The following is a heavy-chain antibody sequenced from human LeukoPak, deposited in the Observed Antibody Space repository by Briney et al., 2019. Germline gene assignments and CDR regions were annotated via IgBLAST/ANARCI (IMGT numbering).Heavy chain of an antibody. J-gene: IGHJ4*02. CDR3: ARELDLYFFDY. CDR2: INPNSGGT. CDR1: VYTFIGYY. Sequence: ASVKVSCKASVYTFIGYYIYWVRQAPGQGLEWMGWINPNSGGTNYAQNFQGRVTMTRDTSISTAYMELSRLTSDDTAVYYCARELDLYFFDYWGQGTLVTVSS. D-gene: IGHD3-9*01. V-gene: IGHV1-2*02.